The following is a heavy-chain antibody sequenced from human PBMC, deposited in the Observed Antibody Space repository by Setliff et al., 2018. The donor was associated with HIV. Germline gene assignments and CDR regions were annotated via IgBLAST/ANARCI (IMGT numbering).Heavy chain of an antibody. CDR2: IYPGDSDT. J-gene: IGHJ4*02. V-gene: IGHV5-51*01. D-gene: IGHD3-22*01. Sequence: GESLKISCKGSGYSFTTYWIGWVRQMPGKGLEWMGIIYPGDSDTRYSPSFQGQVTISADKSISTAYLQWSSLKASDTAMYYCASHDYYDSSVYYYRFDYWGQGTLVTVSS. CDR3: ASHDYYDSSVYYYRFDY. CDR1: GYSFTTYW.